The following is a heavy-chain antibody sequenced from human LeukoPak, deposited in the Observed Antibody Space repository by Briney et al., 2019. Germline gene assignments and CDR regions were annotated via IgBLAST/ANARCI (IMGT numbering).Heavy chain of an antibody. V-gene: IGHV5-10-1*01. D-gene: IGHD2-15*01. J-gene: IGHJ3*02. CDR1: GYSLTSYW. Sequence: GESLKISCKGSGYSLTSYWISWVRQMPGKGLEWMGRVDPSDSYTNYSPSFQGHVTISADKSISTAYLQWSSLKASDTAMYYCARVTTGYCSGGSCYPIDAFDIWGQGTMVTVSS. CDR3: ARVTTGYCSGGSCYPIDAFDI. CDR2: VDPSDSYT.